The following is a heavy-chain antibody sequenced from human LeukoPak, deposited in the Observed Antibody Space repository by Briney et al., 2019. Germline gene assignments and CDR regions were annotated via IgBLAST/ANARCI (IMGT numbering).Heavy chain of an antibody. V-gene: IGHV1-2*02. D-gene: IGHD7-27*01. CDR2: INPNSGGT. J-gene: IGHJ6*04. CDR1: GYTFTGYY. CDR3: ARSWGRASPGDV. Sequence: ASVKVSCKASGYTFTGYYMHWVRQAPGQGLEWMGWINPNSGGTNYAQKFQGRVTMTRDTSISTAYMELSRLRSDDTAVYYCARSWGRASPGDVWGKGTTVTVSS.